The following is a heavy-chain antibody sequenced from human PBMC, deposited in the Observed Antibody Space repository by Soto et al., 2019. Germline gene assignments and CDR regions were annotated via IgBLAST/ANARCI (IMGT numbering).Heavy chain of an antibody. CDR2: INAGNGNT. J-gene: IGHJ4*02. CDR1: GYTFTSYA. D-gene: IGHD3-3*01. Sequence: QVQLVQSGAEVKKPGASVKVSCKASGYTFTSYAMHWVRQAPGQRLEWMGWINAGNGNTKYSQKFQGRVTITRDTSAGTAYMELSSLRSEDTAVYYCAREPYYDFWSGPFDYWGQGTLVTVSS. V-gene: IGHV1-3*01. CDR3: AREPYYDFWSGPFDY.